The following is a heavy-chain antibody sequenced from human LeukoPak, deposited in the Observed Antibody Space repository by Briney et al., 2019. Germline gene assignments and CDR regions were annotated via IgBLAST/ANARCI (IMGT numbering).Heavy chain of an antibody. D-gene: IGHD5-12*01. CDR2: IYYSGST. CDR3: ARGGSGYSGLRLFDY. V-gene: IGHV4-59*01. Sequence: SETLSLTCTVSGGSISSYYWSWIRQPPGKGLEWIGYIYYSGSTNYNPSLKSRVTISVDTSKNQFSLKLSSVTAADTAVYYCARGGSGYSGLRLFDYWGQGTLVTVSS. CDR1: GGSISSYY. J-gene: IGHJ4*02.